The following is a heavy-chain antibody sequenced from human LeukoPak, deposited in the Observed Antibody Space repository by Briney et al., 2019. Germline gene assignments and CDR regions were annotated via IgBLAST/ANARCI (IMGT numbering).Heavy chain of an antibody. CDR3: ARVAAAGLYHSVDY. CDR2: INTNTGNP. D-gene: IGHD6-13*01. V-gene: IGHV7-4-1*02. J-gene: IGHJ4*02. Sequence: ASVKVSCKASGYTFTSYDINWVRQATGQGLEWMGWINTNTGNPTYAQGFTGRFVFSLDTSVSTAYLQISSLKAEDTAVYYCARVAAAGLYHSVDYWGQGTLVTVSS. CDR1: GYTFTSYD.